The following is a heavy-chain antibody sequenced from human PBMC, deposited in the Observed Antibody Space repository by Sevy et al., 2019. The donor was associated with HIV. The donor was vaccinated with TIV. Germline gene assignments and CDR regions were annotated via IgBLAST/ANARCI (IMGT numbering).Heavy chain of an antibody. CDR2: ISTDGNSK. J-gene: IGHJ4*02. Sequence: WGSLRLSCAASLSTFSASAMDWVRQAPGKGLEWVAVISTDGNSKYYAYSVKGRFTISRDNAKNMGSRQMNSLRPDGTAMDECTRGLRGLSTGSDGWHEFFDKWGQGTLVTVSS. D-gene: IGHD6-19*01. CDR1: LSTFSASA. CDR3: TRGLRGLSTGSDGWHEFFDK. V-gene: IGHV3-30-3*01.